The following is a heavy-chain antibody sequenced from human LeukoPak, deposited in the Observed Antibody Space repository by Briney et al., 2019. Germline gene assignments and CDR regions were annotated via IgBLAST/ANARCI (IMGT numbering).Heavy chain of an antibody. D-gene: IGHD1-26*01. V-gene: IGHV3-7*01. J-gene: IGHJ4*02. CDR2: IKHDGSEE. CDR3: ARVVPGLGKAWDYFDY. Sequence: GRSLRLSCAASGLTFSSHWMSWVRQAPGKGLEWVANIKHDGSEEYYVDSLKGRFTISRDNAKNSLYLQMNSLRAEDTAVYYCARVVPGLGKAWDYFDYWGQGTLVTVSS. CDR1: GLTFSSHW.